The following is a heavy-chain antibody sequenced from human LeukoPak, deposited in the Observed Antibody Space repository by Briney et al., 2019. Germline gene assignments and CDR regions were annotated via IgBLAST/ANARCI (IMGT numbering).Heavy chain of an antibody. CDR3: ASGLDSRWFAE. V-gene: IGHV3-7*01. CDR2: IKQDGGEK. CDR1: STYC. J-gene: IGHJ4*02. D-gene: IGHD2-15*01. Sequence: PGGSLSLSCAASSTYCTSWVRQAPGKGLEWVANIKQDGGEKYYVDSVKGRFTISRDIAKNSVYLQMNSLRVEDTAVYYCASGLDSRWFAEWRQGTRVTV.